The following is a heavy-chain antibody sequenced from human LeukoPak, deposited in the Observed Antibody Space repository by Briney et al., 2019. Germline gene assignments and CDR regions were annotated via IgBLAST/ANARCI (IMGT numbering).Heavy chain of an antibody. D-gene: IGHD3-22*01. CDR2: INSDGSST. Sequence: PGGSLRLSCAASGFTFSSYWMHWVRQAPGKGLVWVSRINSDGSSTSYADSVKGRFTISRDNAKNTLYLQMNSLRAEDTAVYYCARDRLYDSSGYYYGYWGQGTLVTVSS. J-gene: IGHJ4*02. CDR3: ARDRLYDSSGYYYGY. V-gene: IGHV3-74*01. CDR1: GFTFSSYW.